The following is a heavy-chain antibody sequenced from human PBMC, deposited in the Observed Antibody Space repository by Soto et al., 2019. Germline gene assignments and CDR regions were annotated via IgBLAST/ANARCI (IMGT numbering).Heavy chain of an antibody. CDR2: ISYDGSIK. Sequence: QVQLVESGGGVVQPGRSLRLSCAASGFTFSSYAMHWVRQAPGKGLEWVAVISYDGSIKYYADSVKGRFSISRDNSKNTLYLQMNGLRAEDTAVYYCARALLGGAFDIWGQGTMVTVSS. CDR3: ARALLGGAFDI. V-gene: IGHV3-30-3*01. CDR1: GFTFSSYA. J-gene: IGHJ3*02. D-gene: IGHD3-10*01.